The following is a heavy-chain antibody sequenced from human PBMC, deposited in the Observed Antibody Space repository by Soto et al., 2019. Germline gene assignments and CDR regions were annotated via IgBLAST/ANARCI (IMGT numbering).Heavy chain of an antibody. CDR3: ARGYCSRPSCSHFDC. CDR2: MSYDGSNK. Sequence: PGGSLRLSCAASGITFSSYAVHWVRQAPGKGLEWVAVMSYDGSNKYYADSVKGRFTISSDNSKNTLYLQMNSLGTEDTAVYYCARGYCSRPSCSHFDCWGQGTLVTVSS. D-gene: IGHD2-2*01. V-gene: IGHV3-30-3*01. J-gene: IGHJ4*02. CDR1: GITFSSYA.